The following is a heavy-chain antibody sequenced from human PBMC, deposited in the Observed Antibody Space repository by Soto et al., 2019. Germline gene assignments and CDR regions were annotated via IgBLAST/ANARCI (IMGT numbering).Heavy chain of an antibody. V-gene: IGHV3-11*06. CDR1: GFTFSDYY. D-gene: IGHD3-10*01. CDR3: ARDRGVDIGYYYYYAMDV. Sequence: GGSLRLSCAASGFTFSDYYMGWIRQAPGKGLEWISHISSSRSYTNYADSVKGRFTISRDNAKNSLYLQMNSLRAEDTAVYYCARDRGVDIGYYYYYAMDVWGQGTTVTVSS. CDR2: ISSSRSYT. J-gene: IGHJ6*02.